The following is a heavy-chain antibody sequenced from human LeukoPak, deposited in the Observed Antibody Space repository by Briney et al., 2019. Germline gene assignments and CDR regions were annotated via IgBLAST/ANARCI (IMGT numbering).Heavy chain of an antibody. CDR2: ISYDGSNK. V-gene: IGHV3-30-3*01. J-gene: IGHJ4*02. CDR1: GFTFSSYA. CDR3: ARDLSQFDY. Sequence: GGSLRLSCAASGFTFSSYAMHWVRQAPGKGLEWVAVISYDGSNKYYADSVKGRFTISRDNSKNTLDLQMNSLRAEDTAVYYCARDLSQFDYWGQGTLVTVSS.